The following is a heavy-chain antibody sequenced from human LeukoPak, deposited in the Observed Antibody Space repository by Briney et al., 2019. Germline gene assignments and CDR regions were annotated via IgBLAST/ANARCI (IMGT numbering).Heavy chain of an antibody. CDR3: AKVLSGYSSSWSFDY. V-gene: IGHV3-48*04. D-gene: IGHD6-13*01. Sequence: GGSLRLSCAASGFTFSDYSMEWVRQAPGKGLEWISYISSTSTTIYYAGSVKGRFTTSRDNAKNTLYLQMNSLRAEVTAVYYCAKVLSGYSSSWSFDYWGQGTLVTVSS. CDR2: ISSTSTTI. CDR1: GFTFSDYS. J-gene: IGHJ4*02.